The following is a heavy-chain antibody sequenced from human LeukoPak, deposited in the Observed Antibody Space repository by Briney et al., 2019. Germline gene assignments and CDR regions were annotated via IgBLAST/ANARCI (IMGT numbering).Heavy chain of an antibody. CDR3: ARRRAWGVSDSFDY. D-gene: IGHD3-10*01. J-gene: IGHJ4*02. CDR2: IYYSGST. V-gene: IGHV4-39*01. Sequence: PSETLSLTCTVSGGSISSSSYYWGWIRQPPGKGLEWIGSIYYSGSTYYNPSPKSRVTISVDTSKNQFSLKLSSVTAADTAVYYCARRRAWGVSDSFDYWGQGTLVTVSS. CDR1: GGSISSSSYY.